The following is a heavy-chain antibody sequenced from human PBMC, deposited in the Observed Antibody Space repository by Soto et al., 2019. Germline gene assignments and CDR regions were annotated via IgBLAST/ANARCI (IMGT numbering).Heavy chain of an antibody. CDR1: GFTFSIYA. D-gene: IGHD6-19*01. CDR2: ISGSGDYT. J-gene: IGHJ4*02. Sequence: EVQLLESGGGLVQPGGSLRLSCAASGFTFSIYAMSWVRQAPGKGLEWVSAISGSGDYTYYADSVKGRFAISRDNSKNTLYLQMNSLRDEDTAVYYCAKVLKAVSGTSDYWGQGTLVTVSS. V-gene: IGHV3-23*01. CDR3: AKVLKAVSGTSDY.